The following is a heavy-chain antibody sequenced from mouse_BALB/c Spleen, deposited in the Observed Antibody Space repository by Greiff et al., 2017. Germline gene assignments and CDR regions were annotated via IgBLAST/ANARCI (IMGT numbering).Heavy chain of an antibody. Sequence: EVQVVESGGGLVQPGGSLRLSCATSGFTFTDYYMSWVRQPPGKALEWLGFIRNKANGYTTEYSASVKGRFTISRDNSQSILYLQMNTLRAEDSATYYCARDRDDYDFYAMDYWGQGTSVTVSS. CDR1: GFTFTDYY. J-gene: IGHJ4*01. D-gene: IGHD2-4*01. V-gene: IGHV7-3*02. CDR3: ARDRDDYDFYAMDY. CDR2: IRNKANGYTT.